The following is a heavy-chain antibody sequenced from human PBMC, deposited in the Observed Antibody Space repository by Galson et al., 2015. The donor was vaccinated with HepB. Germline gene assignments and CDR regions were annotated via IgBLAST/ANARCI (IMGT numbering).Heavy chain of an antibody. CDR2: IRASAGRT. J-gene: IGHJ2*01. CDR1: GFTFSTYS. Sequence: SLRLSCAASGFTFSTYSMNWVRQAPGEGLEWVSVIRASAGRTHYADSVKGRFTVSRDNSNNMMYLQMNSLRAEDTAMYYCAKDSYDHSGYYWFFDLWGRGTLVTVSS. CDR3: AKDSYDHSGYYWFFDL. D-gene: IGHD3-22*01. V-gene: IGHV3-23*01.